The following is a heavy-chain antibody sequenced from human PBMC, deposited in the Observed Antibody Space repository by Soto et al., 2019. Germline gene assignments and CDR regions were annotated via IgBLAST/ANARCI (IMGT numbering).Heavy chain of an antibody. CDR2: IYYSGST. V-gene: IGHV4-39*01. J-gene: IGHJ4*02. Sequence: SETLSLTCTFSGVSISSSSYYWGWIRQPPGKGLEWIGSIYYSGSTYYNPSLKSRVTISVDTSKNQFSLKLSSVTAADTAVYYCARQPGIVGAREYWGQRTLVNVSS. CDR3: ARQPGIVGAREY. D-gene: IGHD1-26*01. CDR1: GVSISSSSYY.